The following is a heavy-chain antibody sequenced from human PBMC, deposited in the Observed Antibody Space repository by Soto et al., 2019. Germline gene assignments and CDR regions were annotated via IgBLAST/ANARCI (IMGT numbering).Heavy chain of an antibody. D-gene: IGHD3-22*01. CDR2: IIPIFGTA. CDR1: GYTFTSYG. Sequence: SVKVSCKASGYTFTSYGISWVRQAPGQGLEWMGGIIPIFGTANYAQKFQGRVTITADESTSTAYMELSSLRSEYTAVYYCARAYYDSSAFDYWGQGTLVTVSS. CDR3: ARAYYDSSAFDY. V-gene: IGHV1-69*13. J-gene: IGHJ4*02.